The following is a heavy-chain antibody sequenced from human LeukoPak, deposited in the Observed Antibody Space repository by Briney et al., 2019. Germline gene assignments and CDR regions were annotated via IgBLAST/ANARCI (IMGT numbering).Heavy chain of an antibody. CDR2: IIPIFGTA. Sequence: SSVKVSCKASGGTFSSYAISWVRQAPGQGLEWMGRIIPIFGTANYAQKFQGRVTITTDESTSTAYMELSSLRSEDTAVYYCARGKIVVVPAADNWFDPWGQGTLVTVSS. CDR1: GGTFSSYA. V-gene: IGHV1-69*05. J-gene: IGHJ5*02. D-gene: IGHD2-2*01. CDR3: ARGKIVVVPAADNWFDP.